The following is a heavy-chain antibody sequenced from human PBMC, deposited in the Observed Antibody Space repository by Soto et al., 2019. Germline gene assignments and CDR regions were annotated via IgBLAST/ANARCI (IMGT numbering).Heavy chain of an antibody. V-gene: IGHV3-33*01. CDR2: IWHDGSNK. Sequence: SLRLSCAASGFTFNNYGMHWVRQAPGKGLEWVALIWHDGSNKGYADSVKGRFTISRDNSKNTLNLQMNGLRVEDTAVYYCTRAAIRGELLDYWGQGTQVTVSS. D-gene: IGHD1-26*01. CDR1: GFTFNNYG. CDR3: TRAAIRGELLDY. J-gene: IGHJ4*02.